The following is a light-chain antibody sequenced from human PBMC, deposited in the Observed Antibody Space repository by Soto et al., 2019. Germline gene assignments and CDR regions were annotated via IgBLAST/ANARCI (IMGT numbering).Light chain of an antibody. CDR3: QSYDGSLSGPVV. CDR1: RSNIGAGFD. V-gene: IGLV1-40*01. Sequence: QSVLTQPPSVSGAPGQRVTISCTGTRSNIGAGFDVHWYQQLPGTAPKLLIYDNNNRPSGVPDRFSGSKSGTSASLAITGLQAEDEADYYSQSYDGSLSGPVVFGGGTKLTGL. CDR2: DNN. J-gene: IGLJ2*01.